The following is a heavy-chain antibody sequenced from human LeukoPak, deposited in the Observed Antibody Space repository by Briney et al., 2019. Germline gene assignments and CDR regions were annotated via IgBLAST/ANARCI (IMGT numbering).Heavy chain of an antibody. CDR3: ARDANWRPAAD. Sequence: GGSLRLSCAASGFTFSSYDMHWVRQAPGKGLEWVSAISGSGGSTYYADSVKGRFTISRDNSKNTLYLQMNSLRVEDTAIYFCARDANWRPAADWGQGTLVTVSS. CDR2: ISGSGGST. V-gene: IGHV3-23*01. CDR1: GFTFSSYD. D-gene: IGHD2-2*01. J-gene: IGHJ4*02.